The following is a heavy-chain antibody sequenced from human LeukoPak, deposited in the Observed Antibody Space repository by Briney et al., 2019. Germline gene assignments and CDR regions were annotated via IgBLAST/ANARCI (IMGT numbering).Heavy chain of an antibody. CDR1: GGSISSSSYY. Sequence: SETLSLTCTVSGGSISSSSYYWSWIRQPPGKGLEWIGEINHSGSTNYNPSLKSRVTISVDTSKNQFSLKLSSVTAADTAVYYCARGGAQGYFQHWGQGTLVTVSS. D-gene: IGHD3-16*01. V-gene: IGHV4-39*07. J-gene: IGHJ1*01. CDR3: ARGGAQGYFQH. CDR2: INHSGST.